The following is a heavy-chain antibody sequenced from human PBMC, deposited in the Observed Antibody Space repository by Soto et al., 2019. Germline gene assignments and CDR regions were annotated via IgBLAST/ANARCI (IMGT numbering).Heavy chain of an antibody. CDR1: AYTFKNFA. J-gene: IGHJ5*02. Sequence: XLVKVSCKASAYTFKNFAVHWVRQAPGQSLEWMGWMNAGNQNTKYSQKLEGRVTITSDTSASAAYMELSSLRSEDTAVYFCARGKVVHLKWFHPWGQGTLVNASS. V-gene: IGHV1-3*01. CDR3: ARGKVVHLKWFHP. D-gene: IGHD1-1*01. CDR2: MNAGNQNT.